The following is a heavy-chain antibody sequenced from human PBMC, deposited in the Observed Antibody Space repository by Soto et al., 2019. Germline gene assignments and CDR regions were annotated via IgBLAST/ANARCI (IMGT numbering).Heavy chain of an antibody. CDR3: ARERRYSYAEIPSYYYYGMDV. Sequence: SVKVSCKASGGTFSSYAISWVRQAPGQGLEWMGGIIPIFGTANYAQKFQGRVTITADESTSTAYMELSSLRSEDTAVYYCARERRYSYAEIPSYYYYGMDVWGQGTTVTVSS. CDR1: GGTFSSYA. V-gene: IGHV1-69*13. D-gene: IGHD5-18*01. J-gene: IGHJ6*02. CDR2: IIPIFGTA.